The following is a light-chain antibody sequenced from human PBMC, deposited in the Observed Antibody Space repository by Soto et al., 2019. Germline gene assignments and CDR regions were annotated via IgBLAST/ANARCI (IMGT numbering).Light chain of an antibody. CDR1: QSVLYSSNNKNY. V-gene: IGKV4-1*01. J-gene: IGKJ3*01. Sequence: DIVMTQSPDSLAVSLGERATINCKSSQSVLYSSNNKNYLAWYQQKPGQPPKLLIYWASTRESGVPARFSGSGSGTDVTLTISSLQAEDVAVYYCQQYYSTLFTFGPGTKVDIK. CDR2: WAS. CDR3: QQYYSTLFT.